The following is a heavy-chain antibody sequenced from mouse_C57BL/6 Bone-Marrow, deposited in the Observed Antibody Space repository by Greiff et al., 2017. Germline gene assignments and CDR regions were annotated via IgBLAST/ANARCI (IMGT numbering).Heavy chain of an antibody. CDR3: TRVNRDVYYDDYYAMDY. J-gene: IGHJ4*01. CDR2: IFPGSGST. D-gene: IGHD2-3*01. V-gene: IGHV1-75*01. CDR1: GYTFTDYY. Sequence: QVQLQQSGPELVKPGASVKISCKASGYTFTDYYINWVKQRPGQGLEWIGWIFPGSGSTYYNEKFKGKATLTVDKSSSTAYMFLSSLTSEDSAVYVCTRVNRDVYYDDYYAMDYWGQGTSVTVSS.